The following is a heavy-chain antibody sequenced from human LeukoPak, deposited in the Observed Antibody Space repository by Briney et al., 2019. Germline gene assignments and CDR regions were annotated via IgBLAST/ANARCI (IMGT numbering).Heavy chain of an antibody. Sequence: PSETLSLTCAVSGGSFSGYYWSWIRQPPGKGLEWIGEINHSGSTNYNPSLKSRVTISVDTSKNQFSLKLSSVTAADTAVYYCARRRTYYYDSSGYYVTFFDYWGQGTLVTVSS. CDR3: ARRRTYYYDSSGYYVTFFDY. J-gene: IGHJ4*02. CDR2: INHSGST. CDR1: GGSFSGYY. V-gene: IGHV4-34*01. D-gene: IGHD3-22*01.